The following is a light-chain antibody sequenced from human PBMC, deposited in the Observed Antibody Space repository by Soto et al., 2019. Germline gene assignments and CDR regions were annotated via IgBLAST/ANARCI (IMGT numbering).Light chain of an antibody. V-gene: IGLV4-69*01. CDR2: VNRDGSH. CDR1: SGHSNYA. CDR3: QTWGAGIRV. J-gene: IGLJ3*02. Sequence: QSVLTQSPSASAFLGASVKLTCTLSSGHSNYAIAWHQQQPQKGPRFLMKVNRDGSHTKGDGVPDRFSGSNSGAERYLTISSLQSEDEADYYCQTWGAGIRVFGGGTKLTVL.